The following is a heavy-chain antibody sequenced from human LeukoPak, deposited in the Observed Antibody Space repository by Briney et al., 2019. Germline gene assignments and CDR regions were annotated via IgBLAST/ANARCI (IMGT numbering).Heavy chain of an antibody. CDR1: GGSISSYY. CDR2: IYTSGST. CDR3: ARGRITMVRGVMDRDAFDI. Sequence: SETLSLTCTVSGGSISSYYWSWIRHPAGKGLEWIGRIYTSGSTNYNPSLKSRVTISVDTSKNQFSLKLSSVTAADTAVYYCARGRITMVRGVMDRDAFDIWGQGTMVTVSS. J-gene: IGHJ3*02. D-gene: IGHD3-10*01. V-gene: IGHV4-4*07.